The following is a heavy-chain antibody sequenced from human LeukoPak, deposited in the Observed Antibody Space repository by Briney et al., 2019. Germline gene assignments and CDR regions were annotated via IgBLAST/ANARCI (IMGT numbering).Heavy chain of an antibody. J-gene: IGHJ6*02. CDR2: INHSGST. V-gene: IGHV4-4*02. Sequence: SETLSLTCAVSGGSISSSNWWSWVRQPPGKGLEWIGEINHSGSTNYNPSLKSRVTISVDTSKNQFSLKLSSVTAADTAVYYCARVARYSSSWYKGYYYYGMDVWGQGTTVTVSS. D-gene: IGHD6-13*01. CDR1: GGSISSSNW. CDR3: ARVARYSSSWYKGYYYYGMDV.